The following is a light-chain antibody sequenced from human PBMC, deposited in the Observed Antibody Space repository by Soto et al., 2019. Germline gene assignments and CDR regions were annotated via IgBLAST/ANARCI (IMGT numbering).Light chain of an antibody. Sequence: QSVLTQPPSVSAAPGQKVTISCSGSSSNIGNGYVSWYQHLPGTAPKLLIYDNNKRPSGIPDRFSGSKSGTSATLGITGLQTGDEADYYCGTWDTSLTAVVFGGGTKVTVL. J-gene: IGLJ2*01. CDR1: SSNIGNGY. V-gene: IGLV1-51*01. CDR3: GTWDTSLTAVV. CDR2: DNN.